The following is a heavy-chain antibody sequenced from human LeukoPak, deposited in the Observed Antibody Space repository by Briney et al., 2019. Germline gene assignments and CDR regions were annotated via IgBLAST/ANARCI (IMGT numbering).Heavy chain of an antibody. J-gene: IGHJ4*02. Sequence: GGSLRLSCAASGFTFSSYGMNWVRRTPGRGLEWLSYISSSGSNINYADSVKGRFSISRDNAENSLFLQMSSLRAEDMAVYYCARRSSFDYWGQGVLVTVSS. CDR2: ISSSGSNI. CDR1: GFTFSSYG. CDR3: ARRSSFDY. V-gene: IGHV3-48*03.